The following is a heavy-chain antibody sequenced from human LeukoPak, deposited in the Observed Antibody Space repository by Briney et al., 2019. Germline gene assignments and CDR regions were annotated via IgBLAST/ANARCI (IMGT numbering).Heavy chain of an antibody. J-gene: IGHJ5*02. CDR2: ISGSGTI. Sequence: SETLSLTCTVSGGSIHSYWSWIRQPAGKGLEWIGRISGSGTITYNPALQSRLTISIDTSKNQFSLKLSSVTAADTAVYYCARDLGGYSYGPRGWFDPWGQGTLVTVSS. CDR3: ARDLGGYSYGPRGWFDP. V-gene: IGHV4-4*07. CDR1: GGSIHSY. D-gene: IGHD5-18*01.